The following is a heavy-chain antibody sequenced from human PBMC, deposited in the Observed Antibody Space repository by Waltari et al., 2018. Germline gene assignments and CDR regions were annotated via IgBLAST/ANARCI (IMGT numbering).Heavy chain of an antibody. Sequence: EVQLVESGGGLVKPGGSLRLSCAASGFTFSNAWMSWVRQAPGEGLEWGGRIKSNTDGGTTDYAAPVKGRFTISRDDSKNTLYLQMNSLKTEDTAVYYCTTLPGHYWGQGTLVTVSS. V-gene: IGHV3-15*01. J-gene: IGHJ4*02. D-gene: IGHD3-10*01. CDR2: IKSNTDGGTT. CDR3: TTLPGHY. CDR1: GFTFSNAW.